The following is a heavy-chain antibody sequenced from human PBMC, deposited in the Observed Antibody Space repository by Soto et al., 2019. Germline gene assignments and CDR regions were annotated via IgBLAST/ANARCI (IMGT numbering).Heavy chain of an antibody. D-gene: IGHD2-15*01. J-gene: IGHJ5*02. CDR1: GFTFINAW. CDR2: IKSKTDGGTT. Sequence: GGSLRLSCAASGFTFINAWMSWVRQAPGKGLEWVGRIKSKTDGGTTDYAAPVKGRFTISRDDSKNTLYLQMNSLKTEDTAVYYCTTDLWRIAVVVGSTGYFNPWGQGTPVTVSS. CDR3: TTDLWRIAVVVGSTGYFNP. V-gene: IGHV3-15*01.